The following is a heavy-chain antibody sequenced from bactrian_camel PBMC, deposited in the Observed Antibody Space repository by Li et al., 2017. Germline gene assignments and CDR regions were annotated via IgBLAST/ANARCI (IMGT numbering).Heavy chain of an antibody. D-gene: IGHD6*01. V-gene: IGHV3S55*01. Sequence: HVQLVESGGGSVQAGESLRLSCVASGSAGSNFYMAWFRQAPGKEREGVATIDSDGSTTYADSVKGRFTISKDNVKNTLYLQMNDLKPEDTAMYYCATDSSLILREGCTVSAEFLGSWGQGTQVTVS. CDR3: ATDSSLILREGCTVSAEFLGS. CDR2: IDSDGST. J-gene: IGHJ4*01. CDR1: GSAGSNFY.